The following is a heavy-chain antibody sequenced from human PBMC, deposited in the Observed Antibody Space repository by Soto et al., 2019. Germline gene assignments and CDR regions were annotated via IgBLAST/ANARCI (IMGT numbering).Heavy chain of an antibody. V-gene: IGHV4-31*06. Sequence: TLSFTCTVSGASISRGNSYWSWIRPRPGQGLQWIGLIYYNASPLYNSSLKSRLLISLDTSKNQFSLTVRSVSAADTAVYYWVKARFSSNWTPGSWGQGTLVTVSS. J-gene: IGHJ5*02. CDR2: IYYNASP. CDR3: VKARFSSNWTPGS. CDR1: GASISRGNSY. D-gene: IGHD6-13*01.